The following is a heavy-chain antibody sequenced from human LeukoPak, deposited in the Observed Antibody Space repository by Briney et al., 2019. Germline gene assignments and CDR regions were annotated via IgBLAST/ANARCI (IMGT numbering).Heavy chain of an antibody. CDR2: VNHSGRT. J-gene: IGHJ4*02. CDR1: GGSFSDYR. V-gene: IGHV4-34*01. CDR3: GRRSVRGVIRY. Sequence: SETLSLTCAVYGGSFSDYRWTWIRQSPGKGLEWIGEVNHSGRTNYNPSLKSRVTISVDTSKNQFPLNLGSVTAADTAVYYCGRRSVRGVIRYWGQGTLVTVSS. D-gene: IGHD3-10*01.